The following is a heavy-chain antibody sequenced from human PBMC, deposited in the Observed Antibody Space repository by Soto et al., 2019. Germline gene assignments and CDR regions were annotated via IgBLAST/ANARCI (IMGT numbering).Heavy chain of an antibody. CDR2: IYSGGST. CDR1: GFTVSNNY. D-gene: IGHD3-16*01. V-gene: IGHV3-66*01. CDR3: AAYSHKGY. Sequence: EEQLVESGGDLVQPGGSLRLSCAAAGFTVSNNYISWVRQAPGKGLEWVSLIYSGGSTYYADSVRGRFTISRDSSKNTLYLQMNRLRAEDTAMYYCAAYSHKGYWGQGTLVTVSS. J-gene: IGHJ4*02.